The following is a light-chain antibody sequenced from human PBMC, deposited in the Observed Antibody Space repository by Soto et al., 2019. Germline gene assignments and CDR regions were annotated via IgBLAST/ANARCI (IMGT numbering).Light chain of an antibody. CDR2: DVS. CDR3: SSYTSRSGV. J-gene: IGLJ2*01. Sequence: QSALTQPASVSGYPGQSITISCTGTSSDVGGYNYVSWYQQHPGKAPKLMIYDVSNRPSGVSNRFSGSKSGNTASLTISGLQAEDEADYYCSSYTSRSGVFGGGTKLTVL. V-gene: IGLV2-14*01. CDR1: SSDVGGYNY.